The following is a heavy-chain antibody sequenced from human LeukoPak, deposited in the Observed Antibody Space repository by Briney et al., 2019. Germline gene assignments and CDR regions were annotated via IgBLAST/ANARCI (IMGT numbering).Heavy chain of an antibody. CDR1: GFTFSSYA. V-gene: IGHV3-30-3*01. Sequence: GGSLRLSCAASGFTFSSYAMHWVRQAPGRGLEWVAVISYDGSNKYYADSVKGRFTISRDNSKNTLYLQTNSLRAEDTAVYYCARVNWNYLAVDYWGQGTLVTVSS. J-gene: IGHJ4*02. CDR2: ISYDGSNK. CDR3: ARVNWNYLAVDY. D-gene: IGHD1-7*01.